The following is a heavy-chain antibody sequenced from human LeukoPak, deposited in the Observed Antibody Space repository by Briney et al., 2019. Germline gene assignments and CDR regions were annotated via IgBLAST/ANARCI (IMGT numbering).Heavy chain of an antibody. D-gene: IGHD3-10*02. Sequence: GGSLRLSCAASGFTFSSFEMNWLRQAPGKGLEWVSYISSSGSTIYYADSVKGRFTISRDNAKNSLYLQMNSLRAEDTAVYYCAELGITMIGGVWGKGTTVTISS. CDR3: AELGITMIGGV. J-gene: IGHJ6*04. CDR1: GFTFSSFE. CDR2: ISSSGSTI. V-gene: IGHV3-48*03.